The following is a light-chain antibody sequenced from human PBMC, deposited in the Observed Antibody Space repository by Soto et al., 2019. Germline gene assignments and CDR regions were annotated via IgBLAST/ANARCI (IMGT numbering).Light chain of an antibody. CDR1: SSDVGGYNY. J-gene: IGLJ3*02. CDR2: EVS. Sequence: QSVLTQPASVSGSPGQSITISCTGTSSDVGGYNYVSWFQQHPGKAPKLKIYEVSNRPSGVSNRFSGSKSGNTASLTISELQAEDEADYYCTSFTTISTWVFGGGTTLTVL. CDR3: TSFTTISTWV. V-gene: IGLV2-14*01.